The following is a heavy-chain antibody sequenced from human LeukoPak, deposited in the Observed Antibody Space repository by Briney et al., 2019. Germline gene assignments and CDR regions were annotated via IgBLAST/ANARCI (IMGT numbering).Heavy chain of an antibody. Sequence: SETLSLTCTVSDGSISSYYWSWIRQPPGKGLEWIGYISYSGSTNYNPSLKSRGTISVDTSKNQFSLKLSSVTAADTAVYYCARQKIGSSGYYSTSYYYYGMDVWGQGTTVTVSS. J-gene: IGHJ6*02. CDR1: DGSISSYY. CDR2: ISYSGST. D-gene: IGHD3-22*01. V-gene: IGHV4-59*08. CDR3: ARQKIGSSGYYSTSYYYYGMDV.